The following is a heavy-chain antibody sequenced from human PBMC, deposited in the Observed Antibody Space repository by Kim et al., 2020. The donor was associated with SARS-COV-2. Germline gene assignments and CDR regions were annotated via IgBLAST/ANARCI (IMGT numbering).Heavy chain of an antibody. CDR1: GFTFSSYS. CDR3: ARERPVVSAVGLVDY. J-gene: IGHJ4*02. Sequence: GGSLRLSCAASGFTFSSYSMNWVRQAPGKGLEWVSYISSSSSTIYYADSVKGRFTISRDNAKNSLYLQMNSLRDEDTAVYYCARERPVVSAVGLVDYWGQGTLVTVSS. CDR2: ISSSSSTI. D-gene: IGHD6-19*01. V-gene: IGHV3-48*02.